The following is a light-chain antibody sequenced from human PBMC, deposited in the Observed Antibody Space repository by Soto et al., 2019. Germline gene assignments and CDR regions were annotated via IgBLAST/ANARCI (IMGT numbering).Light chain of an antibody. V-gene: IGKV1-5*03. CDR1: QSISSW. Sequence: IQMTQSPSTLSASVGDRVTITCRASQSISSWLAWYQQKPGKAPKLLIYKASSLESGVPSRFSDSGSGTEFTLTISSLQPDDFATYYCQQYNSDRATFGQGTKVDIK. J-gene: IGKJ1*01. CDR2: KAS. CDR3: QQYNSDRAT.